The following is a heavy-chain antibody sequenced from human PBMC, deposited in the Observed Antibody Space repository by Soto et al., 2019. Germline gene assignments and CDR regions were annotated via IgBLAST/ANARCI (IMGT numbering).Heavy chain of an antibody. V-gene: IGHV3-11*01. CDR3: ARDKCDSRSRYDHNPFGY. J-gene: IGHJ4*02. Sequence: GPLRHARRASGFNSVDYCMRWIRQAPGKGLERVSYIRSSGSTIYYADPVKGRFTISRDNAKNSLYLKMNSLRAEDTAVYYCARDKCDSRSRYDHNPFGYSGQRTLGTVYS. CDR1: GFNSVDYC. CDR2: IRSSGSTI. D-gene: IGHD6-13*01.